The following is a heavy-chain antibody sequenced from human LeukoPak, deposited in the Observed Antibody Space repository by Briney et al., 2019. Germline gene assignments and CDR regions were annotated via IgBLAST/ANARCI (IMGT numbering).Heavy chain of an antibody. CDR2: ISSSSSTI. J-gene: IGHJ6*02. V-gene: IGHV3-48*01. Sequence: GGSLRLSCAASGFTFSSYSMNWVRQAPGKGLEWVSYISSSSSTIYCADSVKGRFTISRDNAKNSLYLQMNSLRAEDTAVYYCARDDDYGDYGMDVWGQGTTVTVSS. D-gene: IGHD4-17*01. CDR3: ARDDDYGDYGMDV. CDR1: GFTFSSYS.